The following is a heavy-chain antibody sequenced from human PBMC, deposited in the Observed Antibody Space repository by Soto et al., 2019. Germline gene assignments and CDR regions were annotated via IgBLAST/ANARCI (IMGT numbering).Heavy chain of an antibody. D-gene: IGHD6-19*01. J-gene: IGHJ6*02. Sequence: GGSLRLSCAASGFTFSSYGMHWVRHAPGKGLEWVSVISYDGSKKYYADSVKGRFTISRDNSKNTLYLQMSSLRAEDTAVYYCVKDGSSGWPYYYGMDVWGQGTTVTVSS. CDR2: ISYDGSKK. CDR1: GFTFSSYG. V-gene: IGHV3-30*18. CDR3: VKDGSSGWPYYYGMDV.